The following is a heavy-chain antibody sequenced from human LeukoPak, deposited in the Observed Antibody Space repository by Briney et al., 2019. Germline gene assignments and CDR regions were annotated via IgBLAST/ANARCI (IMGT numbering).Heavy chain of an antibody. V-gene: IGHV1-2*02. CDR3: ARDRYGDGFAHFDY. CDR1: GYTFTSYA. D-gene: IGHD5-24*01. Sequence: ASAKLSCTASGYTFTSYAMHWVRHAPGQGLEWMLWISPSGGTSYPQNFQGRVAITRDTSITTAYMDLSRLTSDDTAVYYCARDRYGDGFAHFDYWGQGALVTVSS. J-gene: IGHJ4*02. CDR2: ISPSGGT.